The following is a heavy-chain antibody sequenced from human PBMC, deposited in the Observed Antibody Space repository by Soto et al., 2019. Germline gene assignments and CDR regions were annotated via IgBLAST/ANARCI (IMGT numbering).Heavy chain of an antibody. Sequence: QVQLVQSGAEVKKPGSSVKVSCKASGGTFSSYAISWVRQAPGQGLEWMGGIIPICGTANYAQKFQGRVTITADKSTSTAYMELSSLRSEDTAVYYCARAVGESIAASPASSGGMDVWGQGTTVTVSS. CDR1: GGTFSSYA. V-gene: IGHV1-69*06. CDR2: IIPICGTA. J-gene: IGHJ6*02. D-gene: IGHD6-6*01. CDR3: ARAVGESIAASPASSGGMDV.